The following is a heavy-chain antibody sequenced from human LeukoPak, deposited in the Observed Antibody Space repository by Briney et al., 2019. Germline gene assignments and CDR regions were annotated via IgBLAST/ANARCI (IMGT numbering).Heavy chain of an antibody. J-gene: IGHJ4*02. D-gene: IGHD6-13*01. V-gene: IGHV3-21*01. Sequence: GGSLRLSCAASGFTFSSYSMNWVRQAPGKGLEWVSSISSSSSYIYYADSVKGRFTISRDNAKNSLYLQMNSLRAEDTAVYYCARASLGQQLVPFDYWGQGTLVTVSS. CDR3: ARASLGQQLVPFDY. CDR1: GFTFSSYS. CDR2: ISSSSSYI.